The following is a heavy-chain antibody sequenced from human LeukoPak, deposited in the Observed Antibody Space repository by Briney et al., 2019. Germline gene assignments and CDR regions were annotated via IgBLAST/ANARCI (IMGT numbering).Heavy chain of an antibody. D-gene: IGHD3-10*01. CDR3: ARGRGYGSGSYYKSGVQYFDY. Sequence: SETLSLTCAVYGGSFSGYYWSWIRQPPGKGLEWIGEINHSGSTNYNPSLKSRVTISVDTSKNQFSLRLSSVTAADTAVYYCARGRGYGSGSYYKSGVQYFDYWGQGTLVTVSS. CDR1: GGSFSGYY. J-gene: IGHJ4*02. V-gene: IGHV4-34*01. CDR2: INHSGST.